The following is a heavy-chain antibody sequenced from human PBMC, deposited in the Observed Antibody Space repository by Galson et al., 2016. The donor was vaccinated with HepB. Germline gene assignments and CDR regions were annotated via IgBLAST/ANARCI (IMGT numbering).Heavy chain of an antibody. Sequence: SVKVSCKASGYTFTGYYIHWVRQAPGQGLEWMGWINPNSGGTNFAQKFQGRVTMTRDTSINTAYMELNGLRSDDTAVFYCARAHSYESGGYYSVQYYFGFWGQGTLVTVSS. V-gene: IGHV1-2*02. J-gene: IGHJ4*02. CDR3: ARAHSYESGGYYSVQYYFGF. CDR2: INPNSGGT. CDR1: GYTFTGYY. D-gene: IGHD3-22*01.